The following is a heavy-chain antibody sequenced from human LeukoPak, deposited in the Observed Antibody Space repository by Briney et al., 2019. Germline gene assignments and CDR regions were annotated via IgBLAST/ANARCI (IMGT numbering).Heavy chain of an antibody. CDR3: ARGSGLYKYGSGSMDV. J-gene: IGHJ6*04. D-gene: IGHD3-10*01. V-gene: IGHV4-38-2*01. CDR1: GYSISSGYY. CDR2: IHHSGST. Sequence: PSETLSLTCAVSGYSISSGYYWGWIRQPPGKGLEWIGSIHHSGSTYYNPSLKSRVTISVDTSKNQFSLKLSSVTAADTAVYYCARGSGLYKYGSGSMDVWGKGTTVTVSS.